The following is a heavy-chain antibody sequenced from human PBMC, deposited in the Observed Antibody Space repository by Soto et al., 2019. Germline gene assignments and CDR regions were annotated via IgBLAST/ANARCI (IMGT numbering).Heavy chain of an antibody. D-gene: IGHD2-15*01. V-gene: IGHV4-39*01. CDR3: ASARADIVVVVAATWYFDL. CDR2: IYYSGST. Sequence: QLQLQESGPGLVKPSETLSLTCTVSGGSISSSSYYWGWIRQPPGKGLEWIGSIYYSGSTYYNPSRKSRVTISVDTSMIQCSLKLSSVTAADTAVYYCASARADIVVVVAATWYFDLWGRGTLVTVSS. J-gene: IGHJ2*01. CDR1: GGSISSSSYY.